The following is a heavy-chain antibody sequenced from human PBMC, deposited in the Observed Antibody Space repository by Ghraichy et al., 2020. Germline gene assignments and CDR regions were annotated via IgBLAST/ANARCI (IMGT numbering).Heavy chain of an antibody. CDR3: TRDPSDYDFWSGSSYYYYGMDV. D-gene: IGHD3-3*01. CDR2: IRSKAYGGTT. V-gene: IGHV3-49*04. J-gene: IGHJ6*02. Sequence: GSLRLSCTASGFTFGDYAMSWVRQAPGKGLEWVGFIRSKAYGGTTEYAASVKGRFTISRDDSKSIAYLQMNSLKTEDTAVYYCTRDPSDYDFWSGSSYYYYGMDVWGQGTTVTVSS. CDR1: GFTFGDYA.